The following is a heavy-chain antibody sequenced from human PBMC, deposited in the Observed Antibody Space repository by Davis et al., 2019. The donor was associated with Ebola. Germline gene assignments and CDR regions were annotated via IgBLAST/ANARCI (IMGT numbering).Heavy chain of an antibody. CDR3: ARLRMTTVTRKYYFDY. V-gene: IGHV4-30-4*01. Sequence: SETLSLTCTVSGGSISSGDYYWSWIRQPPGKGLEWIGYIYYSGSTYYNPSLKSRVTISVDTSKNQFSLKLSSVTAADTAVYYCARLRMTTVTRKYYFDYWGQGTLVTVSS. J-gene: IGHJ4*02. CDR1: GGSISSGDYY. D-gene: IGHD4-17*01. CDR2: IYYSGST.